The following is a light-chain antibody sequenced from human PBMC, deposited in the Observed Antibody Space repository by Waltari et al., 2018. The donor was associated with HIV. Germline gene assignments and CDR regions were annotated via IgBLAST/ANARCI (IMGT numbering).Light chain of an antibody. V-gene: IGKV1-39*01. J-gene: IGKJ1*01. CDR1: QSISSY. CDR3: QQSYRTPWT. CDR2: AAS. Sequence: DIQLTQSPSSLSASVGDRVTITCRASQSISSYVNWYQQKPGKAPKLLIYAASSLQSGVPSSFSGSGSGTDFTLTNSSLQTEDFASYYCQQSYRTPWTVGQGTKVDIK.